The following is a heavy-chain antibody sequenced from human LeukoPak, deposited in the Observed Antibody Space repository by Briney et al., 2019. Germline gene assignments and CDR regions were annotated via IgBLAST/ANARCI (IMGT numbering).Heavy chain of an antibody. CDR3: ARDCSGGSCYSGWGYYYGMDV. CDR2: ISSSRSTI. V-gene: IGHV3-48*04. Sequence: PGGVLRLSRGAAGFTLSSFSMKRGRPAPGEGVGGGSYISSSRSTIYYADSVKGRFTISRDNAKNSLYLQMNSLRAEDTAVYYCARDCSGGSCYSGWGYYYGMDVWGQGTTVTVSS. D-gene: IGHD2-15*01. CDR1: GFTLSSFS. J-gene: IGHJ6*02.